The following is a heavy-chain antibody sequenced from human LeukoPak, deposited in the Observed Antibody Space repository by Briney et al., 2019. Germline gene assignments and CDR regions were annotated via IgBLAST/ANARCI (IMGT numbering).Heavy chain of an antibody. CDR2: IYSGGTT. J-gene: IGHJ4*02. V-gene: IGHV3-66*01. CDR3: ARDRAPPTSWYFDY. Sequence: GGSLRLSCAVSGLTVSNNYMSWVRQAPGKGLEWVSVIYSGGTTYYADSVKGRFTISRDNSKNTLYLHMNSQRAEDTAVYYCARDRAPPTSWYFDYWGQGTLVTVSS. CDR1: GLTVSNNY. D-gene: IGHD2-2*01.